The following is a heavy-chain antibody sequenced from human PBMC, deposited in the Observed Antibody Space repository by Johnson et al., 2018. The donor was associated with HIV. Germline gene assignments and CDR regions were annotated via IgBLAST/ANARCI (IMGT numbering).Heavy chain of an antibody. V-gene: IGHV3-7*02. Sequence: VQLVESGGGVIRPGGSLRLSCAASGFTFSSYDMHWVSQATGKGLEWVANIKQDGSEKYYVDSVKGRFTISRDNSKNTLYLQMNSLRAEDTAVYYCAAMDGSGSYWAFDIWGQGTMVTVSS. CDR2: IKQDGSEK. CDR1: GFTFSSYD. J-gene: IGHJ3*02. D-gene: IGHD3-10*01. CDR3: AAMDGSGSYWAFDI.